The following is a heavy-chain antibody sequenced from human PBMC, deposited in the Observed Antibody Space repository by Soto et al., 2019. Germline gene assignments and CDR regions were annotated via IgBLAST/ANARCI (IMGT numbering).Heavy chain of an antibody. J-gene: IGHJ4*02. D-gene: IGHD3-16*02. Sequence: GGPLRLSCAASGFTFSSYGMHWVRQAPGKGLEWVAVISYDGSNKYYADSVKGRFTISRDNSKNTLYLQMNSLRAEDTAVYYCAKPPLTDAFGGVIAPYFDYWGQGTLVTVSS. CDR1: GFTFSSYG. CDR2: ISYDGSNK. V-gene: IGHV3-30*18. CDR3: AKPPLTDAFGGVIAPYFDY.